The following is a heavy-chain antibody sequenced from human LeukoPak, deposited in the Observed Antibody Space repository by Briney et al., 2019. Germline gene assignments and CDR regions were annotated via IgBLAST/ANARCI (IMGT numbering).Heavy chain of an antibody. Sequence: GGSLRLSCTASGFTFGDYAMSWVRQAPGKGLEWVGLIRSKAYGWTTEYAASVKGRFTISRDDSKSIAYLQMNSLKTEDTAVYYCTRQGYYYDSSGYYPEPAYFDYWGQGTLVTVSS. V-gene: IGHV3-49*04. CDR2: IRSKAYGWTT. CDR3: TRQGYYYDSSGYYPEPAYFDY. CDR1: GFTFGDYA. J-gene: IGHJ4*02. D-gene: IGHD3-22*01.